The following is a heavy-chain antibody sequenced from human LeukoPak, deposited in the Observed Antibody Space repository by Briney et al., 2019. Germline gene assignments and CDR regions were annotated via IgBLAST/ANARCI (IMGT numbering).Heavy chain of an antibody. CDR2: ISSSGSTI. V-gene: IGHV3-11*04. Sequence: GGSLRLSCAASGFTFSDYYMSWIRQAPGKGLEWVSYISSSGSTIYYADSVKGRFTISRDNAKNSLYLQMNSLRAEDTAVYYCARGGVRCYGYSSGWDEGECAGHRPFDYWGQGTLVTVSS. D-gene: IGHD6-25*01. CDR3: ARGGVRCYGYSSGWDEGECAGHRPFDY. CDR1: GFTFSDYY. J-gene: IGHJ4*02.